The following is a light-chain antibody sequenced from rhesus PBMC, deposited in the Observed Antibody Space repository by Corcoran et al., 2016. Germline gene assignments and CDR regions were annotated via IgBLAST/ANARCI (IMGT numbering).Light chain of an antibody. CDR2: YVS. CDR3: QQYKNWYS. V-gene: IGKV3-35*01. J-gene: IGKJ2*01. CDR1: QSVRSN. Sequence: EIVMTQSPATLSLSPGDRATLPCRASQSVRSNLAWDQQKPAQAPRLLITYVSNRANGIPDRVRGSGSGADFTLTISSLEPEDVGVYYCQQYKNWYSFGQGTKVEIK.